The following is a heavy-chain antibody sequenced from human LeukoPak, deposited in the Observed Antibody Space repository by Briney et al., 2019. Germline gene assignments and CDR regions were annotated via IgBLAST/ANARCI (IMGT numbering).Heavy chain of an antibody. V-gene: IGHV3-23*01. Sequence: GGSLRLSCAASGFTFTSYAMSWVRQTPGRGLEWVSGIGGSGGGPYYADSVKGRFTISRDNSKNTLYLQMSSLRAEDTAVYYCARGGPYYYGSGSRYGLDVWGQGTTVTVSS. CDR3: ARGGPYYYGSGSRYGLDV. D-gene: IGHD3-10*01. CDR2: IGGSGGGP. J-gene: IGHJ6*02. CDR1: GFTFTSYA.